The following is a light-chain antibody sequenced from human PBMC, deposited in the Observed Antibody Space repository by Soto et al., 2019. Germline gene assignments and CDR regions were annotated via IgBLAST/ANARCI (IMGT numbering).Light chain of an antibody. V-gene: IGKV3-20*01. CDR2: GAS. CDR1: QSISSSY. J-gene: IGKJ1*01. CDR3: QQSDDSPGT. Sequence: IVLTQSPGTLSLSPGESATLSCRASQSISSSYLAWYQQKPGQAPRLLIYGASNRATAIPDRFSGSGSGTDFTLTISRLEPEDFAVYYCQQSDDSPGTFGQGSMV.